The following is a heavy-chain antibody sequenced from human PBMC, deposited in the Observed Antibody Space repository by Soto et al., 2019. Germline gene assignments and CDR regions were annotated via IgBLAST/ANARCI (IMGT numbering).Heavy chain of an antibody. CDR2: ISAYNGNT. Sequence: GASVKVSCKASGYTFTSYGISWVRQAPGQGLEWMGWISAYNGNTNYAQKLQGRVTMTTDTSTSTAYMELRSLRSDDTAVYYCARDSEDIVVVVAAGGWFDPWGQGTRVTVAS. V-gene: IGHV1-18*01. D-gene: IGHD2-15*01. J-gene: IGHJ5*02. CDR3: ARDSEDIVVVVAAGGWFDP. CDR1: GYTFTSYG.